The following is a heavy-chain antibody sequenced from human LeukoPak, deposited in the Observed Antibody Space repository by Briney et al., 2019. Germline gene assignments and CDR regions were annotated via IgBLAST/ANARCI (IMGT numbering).Heavy chain of an antibody. CDR3: ARGADYGGNSFDY. Sequence: GGSLRLSCTASGFTFTSFAMSWVRQAPGKGLEWVAVIWFDGSNKYYADSVKGRFTISRDNSKNTLYLQMNSLRAEDTAVYYCARGADYGGNSFDYWGQGTLVTVSS. CDR2: IWFDGSNK. CDR1: GFTFTSFA. J-gene: IGHJ4*02. D-gene: IGHD4-23*01. V-gene: IGHV3-33*08.